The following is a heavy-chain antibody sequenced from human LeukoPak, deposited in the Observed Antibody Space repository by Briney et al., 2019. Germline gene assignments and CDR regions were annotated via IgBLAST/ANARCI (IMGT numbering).Heavy chain of an antibody. CDR2: INWNGGST. CDR1: GFTFDDYG. J-gene: IGHJ6*03. V-gene: IGHV3-20*04. CDR3: ARLSAYYYGSFFYYYMDV. Sequence: GGSLRLSCAASGFTFDDYGMSWVRQAPGKGLEWVSGINWNGGSTTYADSVKGRFTISRDNAKNSVYLHMNSLRAEDTALYYCARLSAYYYGSFFYYYMDVWGKGTTVTVSS. D-gene: IGHD3-10*01.